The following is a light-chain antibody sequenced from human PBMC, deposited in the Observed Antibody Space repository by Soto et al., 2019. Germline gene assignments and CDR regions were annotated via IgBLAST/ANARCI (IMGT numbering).Light chain of an antibody. CDR3: SSYAGTHIV. CDR2: DVS. J-gene: IGLJ1*01. CDR1: SSDVGGYDY. Sequence: SALTQPPSASGSPGQSVAISCTGTSSDVGGYDYVSWYQQHPGKAPKLMIYDVSKRPSGVPDRFSGSKSGNTASLTVSGLQAEDEAGYYCSSYAGTHIVFGTGTKVTVL. V-gene: IGLV2-8*01.